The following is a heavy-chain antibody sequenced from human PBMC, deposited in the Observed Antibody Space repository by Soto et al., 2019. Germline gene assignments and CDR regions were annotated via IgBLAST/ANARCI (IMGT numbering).Heavy chain of an antibody. CDR1: GFTFSNYG. Sequence: GGSLRLSCAASGFTFSNYGIHWVRQAPGKGLEWVALISYDGSKKYYADSVKVRFTISRDNSKNTLYLQMNSLRAEDTAVYYCAKKDSAYYDSTGYSDGMDVWGQGTTVTVSS. D-gene: IGHD3-22*01. J-gene: IGHJ6*02. CDR3: AKKDSAYYDSTGYSDGMDV. V-gene: IGHV3-30*18. CDR2: ISYDGSKK.